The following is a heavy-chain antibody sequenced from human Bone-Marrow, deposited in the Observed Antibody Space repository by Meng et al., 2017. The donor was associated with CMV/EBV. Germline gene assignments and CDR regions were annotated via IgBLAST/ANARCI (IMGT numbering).Heavy chain of an antibody. D-gene: IGHD2-2*01. CDR1: GFTFSDYY. V-gene: IGHV3-11*01. CDR3: ASLVPAARDWFDP. CDR2: ISSSGSNV. Sequence: ASGFTFSDYYMSWIRQAPGKGLEWVSYISSSGSNVYYADSVKGRFTISRDNAKNSLYLQMNSLRAEDTAVYYCASLVPAARDWFDPWGQGTLVTVSS. J-gene: IGHJ5*02.